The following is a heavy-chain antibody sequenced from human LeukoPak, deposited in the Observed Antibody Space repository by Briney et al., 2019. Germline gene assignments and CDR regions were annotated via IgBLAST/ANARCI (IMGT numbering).Heavy chain of an antibody. CDR2: IKQDGSEK. V-gene: IGHV3-7*01. CDR3: ARGEVHYYGSGSDY. D-gene: IGHD3-10*01. Sequence: GGTLRLSCAASGFSFSTYSMTWVRQAPGKGLEWVANIKQDGSEKYYVDSVRGRFTISRDNAKNSLYLQMNSLRAEDTAVYYCARGEVHYYGSGSDYWGQGTLVTVSS. J-gene: IGHJ4*02. CDR1: GFSFSTYS.